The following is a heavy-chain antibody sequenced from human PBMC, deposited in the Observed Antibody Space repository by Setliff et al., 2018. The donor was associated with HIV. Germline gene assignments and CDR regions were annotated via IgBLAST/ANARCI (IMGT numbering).Heavy chain of an antibody. CDR3: AKQRYYDGNDGFDV. D-gene: IGHD3-3*01. Sequence: GGSLRLSCVASGFTFSTYAINWVRLAPGKGLEWVSSISGSGYPYYADSVKGRFTISRDNSRNTLFLQMDSLRAEDTALYYCAKQRYYDGNDGFDVWGQGTMVTVSS. CDR1: GFTFSTYA. CDR2: ISGSGYP. V-gene: IGHV3-23*01. J-gene: IGHJ3*01.